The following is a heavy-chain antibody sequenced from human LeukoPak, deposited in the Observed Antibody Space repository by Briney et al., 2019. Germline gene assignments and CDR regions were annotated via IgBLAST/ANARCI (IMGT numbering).Heavy chain of an antibody. D-gene: IGHD4-17*01. CDR3: AGGTVTTQLDY. Sequence: PGRSLRLSCAASGFTFSSYGMHWVRQAPGKGLEWVAVIWYDGSNKYYADSVKGRFTISRDNSKNTLYLQMNSLRAEDTAVYYCAGGTVTTQLDYWGQGTLVTVSS. CDR2: IWYDGSNK. V-gene: IGHV3-33*01. J-gene: IGHJ4*02. CDR1: GFTFSSYG.